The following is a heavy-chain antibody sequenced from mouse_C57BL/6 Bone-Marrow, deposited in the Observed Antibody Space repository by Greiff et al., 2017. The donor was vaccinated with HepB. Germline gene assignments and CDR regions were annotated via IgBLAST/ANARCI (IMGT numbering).Heavy chain of an antibody. Sequence: VQLQQSGAELARPGASVKMSCKASGNTFTSYTMHWVKQRPGQGLEWIGYINPSSGYTKYNQKFKDKATLTADKSSSTAYMQLSSLTSEDSAVYYCASYGSSPAWFAYWGQGTLVTVSA. D-gene: IGHD1-1*01. CDR1: GNTFTSYT. CDR3: ASYGSSPAWFAY. CDR2: INPSSGYT. J-gene: IGHJ3*01. V-gene: IGHV1-4*01.